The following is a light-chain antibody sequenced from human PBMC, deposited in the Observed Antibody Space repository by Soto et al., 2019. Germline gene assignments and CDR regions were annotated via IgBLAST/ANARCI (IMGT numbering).Light chain of an antibody. Sequence: QSALTQPASVSGSPGQSSTISCTGTSSDVDPYNYVSWYQQHPGKASKLLIYEVSDRPSGVSKRFSGSKSGNTSSLTISGLQAEDEADYYCTSYTSSSTVVFGGGTKLTVL. V-gene: IGLV2-14*01. J-gene: IGLJ3*02. CDR3: TSYTSSSTVV. CDR2: EVS. CDR1: SSDVDPYNY.